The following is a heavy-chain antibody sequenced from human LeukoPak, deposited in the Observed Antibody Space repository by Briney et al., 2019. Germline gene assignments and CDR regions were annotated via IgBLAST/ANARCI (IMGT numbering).Heavy chain of an antibody. D-gene: IGHD3-10*01. V-gene: IGHV3-11*01. CDR3: ARPYGSGSFGYYYYMDV. J-gene: IGHJ6*03. Sequence: TGGSLRLSCAASGFTFSDYYMSWIRQAPGKGLEWVSYTSSSGSTIYYADSVKGRFTISRDNAKNPLYLQMNSLRAEDTAVYYCARPYGSGSFGYYYYMDVWGKGTTVTVSS. CDR1: GFTFSDYY. CDR2: TSSSGSTI.